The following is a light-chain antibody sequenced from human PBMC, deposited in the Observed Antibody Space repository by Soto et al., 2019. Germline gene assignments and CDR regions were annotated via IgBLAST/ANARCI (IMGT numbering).Light chain of an antibody. Sequence: DIHMTQSPSSLSASVGDRVTITCRASQSISSYLIWYQQKPGKAPKLLIYATSSLQSGVPSRFSGSGSGTDFTLTISSLKTEDFATYYCQQSYSTPTGTFGQGTKVDIK. J-gene: IGKJ1*01. CDR3: QQSYSTPTGT. CDR1: QSISSY. V-gene: IGKV1-39*01. CDR2: ATS.